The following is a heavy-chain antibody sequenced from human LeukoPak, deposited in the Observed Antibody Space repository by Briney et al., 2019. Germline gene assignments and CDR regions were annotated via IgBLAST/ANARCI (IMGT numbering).Heavy chain of an antibody. V-gene: IGHV4-39*01. CDR3: ASQPYYESSGYYFY. CDR2: IYNSGST. D-gene: IGHD3-22*01. J-gene: IGHJ4*02. Sequence: SKTLSLTCTVSGGSISSSTYNWGWIRQPPGKGLEWIGSIYNSGSTFYNPSLKTRVTISIDTSKNQFSLKLSSVTAADTAIYYCASQPYYESSGYYFYWGQGTLVTVSS. CDR1: GGSISSSTYN.